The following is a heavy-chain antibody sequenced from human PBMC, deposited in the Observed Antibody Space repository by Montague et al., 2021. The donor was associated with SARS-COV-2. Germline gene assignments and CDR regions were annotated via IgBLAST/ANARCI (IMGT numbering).Heavy chain of an antibody. D-gene: IGHD6-6*01. V-gene: IGHV4-59*10. CDR2: VTTSGTT. Sequence: ETLSLTCAVSGGSFSSYYWSWIRQPPGKGLEWIGRVTTSGTTNYSPSLRSRVTMSVDTSKNQFSLNLNSVTAADTAIYYCARTPTRPLSLDSWGQGTLVTVSS. J-gene: IGHJ4*02. CDR3: ARTPTRPLSLDS. CDR1: GGSFSSYY.